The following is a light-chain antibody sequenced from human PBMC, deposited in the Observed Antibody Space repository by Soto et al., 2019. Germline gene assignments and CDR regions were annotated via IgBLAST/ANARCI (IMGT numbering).Light chain of an antibody. CDR1: SSNIGAGYD. CDR2: DNT. CDR3: QSYDSSLSGSV. V-gene: IGLV1-40*01. Sequence: QSVLTQSASVSGAPGQRVTISCTGSSSNIGAGYDVHWYQQLPGTAPKLLIYDNTNRPSGVPDRFSGSKSGTSASLAITGLQAEDEAEYYCQSYDSSLSGSVFGGGTQLT. J-gene: IGLJ7*01.